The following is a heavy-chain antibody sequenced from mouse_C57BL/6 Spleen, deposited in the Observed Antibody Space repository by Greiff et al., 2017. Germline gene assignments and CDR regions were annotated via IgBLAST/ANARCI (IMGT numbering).Heavy chain of an antibody. D-gene: IGHD2-5*01. Sequence: QVQLQQSGAELVKPGASVKISCKASGYAFSSYWMNWVKQRPGKGLEWIGQIYPGDGDTNYNGKFKGKATLTVDTSSSPAYMQLSSLTSEDSAVYYCARDSNYGNYFDYWGQGTTLTVSS. CDR1: GYAFSSYW. J-gene: IGHJ2*01. CDR3: ARDSNYGNYFDY. CDR2: IYPGDGDT. V-gene: IGHV1-80*01.